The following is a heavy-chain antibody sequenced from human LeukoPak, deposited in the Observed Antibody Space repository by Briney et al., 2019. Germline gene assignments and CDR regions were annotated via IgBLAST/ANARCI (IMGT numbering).Heavy chain of an antibody. CDR2: IYYSGTT. J-gene: IGHJ4*02. D-gene: IGHD6-13*01. V-gene: IGHV4-59*12. CDR3: ARGPRGRSSWYY. Sequence: SETLSLTCTVSGGSISSYYWSWIRQPPGKGLEWIGYIYYSGTTNYNPSLKSRVTISVDTSKNQFSLELSSVTAADTAVYYCARGPRGRSSWYYWGQGTLVTVSS. CDR1: GGSISSYY.